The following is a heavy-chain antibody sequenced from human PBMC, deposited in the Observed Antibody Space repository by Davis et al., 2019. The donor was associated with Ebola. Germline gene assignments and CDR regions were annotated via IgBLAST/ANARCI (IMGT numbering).Heavy chain of an antibody. CDR3: AREGIAVLGDAFDI. CDR2: VWNDGSNK. V-gene: IGHV3-30*02. Sequence: GGSLRLSCAASGFSFSDYGMHWVRQAPGKGLEWVAFVWNDGSNKYYADSVKGRYSISRDNSESTLYLQMNSLRAEDTAVYYCAREGIAVLGDAFDIWGQGTMVTVSS. J-gene: IGHJ3*02. D-gene: IGHD6-19*01. CDR1: GFSFSDYG.